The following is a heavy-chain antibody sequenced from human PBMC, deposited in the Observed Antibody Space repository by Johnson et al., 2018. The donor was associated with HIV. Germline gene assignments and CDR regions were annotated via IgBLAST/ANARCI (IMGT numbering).Heavy chain of an antibody. CDR1: RFTFTNYW. CDR2: VNGDGSYT. J-gene: IGHJ3*02. D-gene: IGHD3-22*01. V-gene: IGHV3-74*01. Sequence: EMQLVESGGGLVQPGGSLRLSCAASRFTFTNYWMHWVRQAPGKGLVWVSRVNGDGSYTTYADAVKGRFTISRDNAKNTLYLQMTSLRAEDTAVYYCARDPELDYFDNRAFDIWGQGTMVTVSS. CDR3: ARDPELDYFDNRAFDI.